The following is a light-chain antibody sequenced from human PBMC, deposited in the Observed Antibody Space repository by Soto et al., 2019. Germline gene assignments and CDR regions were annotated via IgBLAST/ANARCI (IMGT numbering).Light chain of an antibody. CDR3: QQYESLPLT. Sequence: DIQMTQSPSSLSASVGDRVTITCQASQDINKNLSWYQQKPGKAPKLLIYDASDLETGVPSRFSGSGSGTGFTFTISSLQPEDFATYYCQQYESLPLTFGQGTRLEIK. J-gene: IGKJ5*01. V-gene: IGKV1-33*01. CDR1: QDINKN. CDR2: DAS.